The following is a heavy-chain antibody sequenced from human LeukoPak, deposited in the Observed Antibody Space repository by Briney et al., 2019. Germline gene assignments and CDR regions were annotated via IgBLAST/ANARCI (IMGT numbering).Heavy chain of an antibody. Sequence: SETLSLTCTVSGGSISSYYWSWIRQPPGKGLEWIGYIYYSGSTNYNPSLKSRVTISVDTSKNQFSLKLSSVTAADTAVYYCARVTHKRSGSYYLYNFDYWGQGTLVTVFS. V-gene: IGHV4-59*01. CDR2: IYYSGST. CDR1: GGSISSYY. D-gene: IGHD3-10*01. CDR3: ARVTHKRSGSYYLYNFDY. J-gene: IGHJ4*02.